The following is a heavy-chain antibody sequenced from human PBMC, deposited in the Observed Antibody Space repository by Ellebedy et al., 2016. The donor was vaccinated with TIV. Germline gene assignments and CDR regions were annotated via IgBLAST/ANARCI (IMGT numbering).Heavy chain of an antibody. CDR2: IYPDDSDT. CDR3: AAYTKWGTTYYFDY. Sequence: ASVKVSCKASGYTLTTYGIGWVRQMPGKGLEWMGMIYPDDSDTTYSPSFQGQVTISVDKSINTAFLVWSSLKASDTARYYCAAYTKWGTTYYFDYWGQGTLVTVSS. CDR1: GYTLTTYG. J-gene: IGHJ4*02. D-gene: IGHD7-27*01. V-gene: IGHV5-51*01.